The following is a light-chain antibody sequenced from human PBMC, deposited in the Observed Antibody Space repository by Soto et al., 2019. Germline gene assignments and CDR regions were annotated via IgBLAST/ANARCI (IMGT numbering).Light chain of an antibody. CDR3: QQHTTYPRP. V-gene: IGKV1-17*03. CDR1: QDIGYH. J-gene: IGKJ1*01. Sequence: DIQMTQSPSAMSAAVGDRVTITCRASQDIGYHLGWFQQKPGKAPKRLIYSASSLDSGVPLRFSATGSGTEFTFTISRLQPEDFATYDCQQHTTYPRPVGQGTKVEIK. CDR2: SAS.